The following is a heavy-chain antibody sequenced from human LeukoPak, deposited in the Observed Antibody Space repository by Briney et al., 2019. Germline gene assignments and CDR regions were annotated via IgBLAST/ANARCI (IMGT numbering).Heavy chain of an antibody. V-gene: IGHV3-33*06. CDR2: IWYDGSNK. CDR1: GFXFSSYG. CDR3: AKARPFNWDYFDY. J-gene: IGHJ4*02. D-gene: IGHD7-27*01. Sequence: GGSLRLSCAASGFXFSSYGMHWVRQAPGKGQEWVAVIWYDGSNKYYADSVKGRFTISRDNSKNTLYLQMNSLRAEDTAVYYCAKARPFNWDYFDYWGQGTLVTVSS.